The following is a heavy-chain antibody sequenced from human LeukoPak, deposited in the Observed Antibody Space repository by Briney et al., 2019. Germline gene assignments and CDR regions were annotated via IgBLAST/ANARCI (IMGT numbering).Heavy chain of an antibody. Sequence: PSETLSLTCAVYGGSFSGYYWSWIRQPPGKGLEWIGEDIHSKHPNYNPPLTSHVTISVDPSKTQFSLKLSSGTAADTAVYYWARGPTYYYDSSGYSFFFQHWGQGTLVTVSS. CDR1: GGSFSGYY. J-gene: IGHJ1*01. V-gene: IGHV4-34*01. CDR3: ARGPTYYYDSSGYSFFFQH. D-gene: IGHD3-22*01. CDR2: DIHSKHP.